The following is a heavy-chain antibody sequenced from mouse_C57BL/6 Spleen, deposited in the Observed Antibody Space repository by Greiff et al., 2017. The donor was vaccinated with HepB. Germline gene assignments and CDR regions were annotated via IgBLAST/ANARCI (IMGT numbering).Heavy chain of an antibody. CDR2: IYPRSGNT. V-gene: IGHV1-81*01. CDR3: ARSHYYGSPHYAMDY. J-gene: IGHJ4*01. Sequence: VQLQQSGAELARPGASVKLSCKASGYTFTSYGISWVKQRTGQGLEWIGEIYPRSGNTYYNEKFKGKATLTADKSSSTAYMELRSLTSEDSAVYFCARSHYYGSPHYAMDYWGQGTSVTVSS. CDR1: GYTFTSYG. D-gene: IGHD1-1*01.